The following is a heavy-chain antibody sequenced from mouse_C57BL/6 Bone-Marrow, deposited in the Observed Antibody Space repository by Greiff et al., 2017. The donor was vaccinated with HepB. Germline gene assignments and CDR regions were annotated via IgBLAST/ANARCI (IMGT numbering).Heavy chain of an antibody. CDR2: ISNGGGST. CDR3: ARPLYYKDAY. D-gene: IGHD2-12*01. CDR1: GFTFSDYY. V-gene: IGHV5-12*01. Sequence: EVKVVESGGGLVQPGGSLKLSCAASGFTFSDYYMYWVRQTPEKRLEWVAYISNGGGSTYYPDTVKGRFTISRDNAKNTLYLQMSRLKSEDTAMYYCARPLYYKDAYWGQGTLVTVAA. J-gene: IGHJ3*01.